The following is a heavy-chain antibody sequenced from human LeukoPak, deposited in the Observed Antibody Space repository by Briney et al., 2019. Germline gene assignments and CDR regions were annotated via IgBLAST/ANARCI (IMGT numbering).Heavy chain of an antibody. CDR3: ARDPWRGYMDV. D-gene: IGHD3-10*01. J-gene: IGHJ6*03. V-gene: IGHV3-48*03. CDR2: ISSSGSTI. Sequence: VGSLRLSCAASGFTFSSYEMNWVRQAPGKGLEWVSYISSSGSTIYYADSVKGRFTISRDNAKNSLYLQMNSLRAEDTAVYYCARDPWRGYMDVWGKGTTVTVSS. CDR1: GFTFSSYE.